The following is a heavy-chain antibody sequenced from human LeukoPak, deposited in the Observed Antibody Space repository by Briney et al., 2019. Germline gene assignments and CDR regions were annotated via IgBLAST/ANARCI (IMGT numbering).Heavy chain of an antibody. V-gene: IGHV3-48*01. CDR3: ARDRRQAIGWFDP. CDR1: GFTFSSYS. Sequence: GGSRRLSCAASGFTFSSYSMNWVRQAPGKGLEWVSYISSSSTIYYADSVKGRFTISRDNAKNSLYLQMNSLRAEDTAVYYCARDRRQAIGWFDPWGQGTLVTVSS. J-gene: IGHJ5*02. CDR2: ISSSSTI.